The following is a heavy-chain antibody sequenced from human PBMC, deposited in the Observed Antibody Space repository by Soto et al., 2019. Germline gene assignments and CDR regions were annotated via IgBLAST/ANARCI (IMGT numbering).Heavy chain of an antibody. J-gene: IGHJ6*02. CDR3: AFCRPRANLDGRHV. CDR1: GYIFSMYG. Sequence: SENVSCNAAGYIFSMYGVTWVRQAPGQGLEWMGWISGRNAETKYAQNFQGRVTMTTDTSTSTAYMELRSLRSADTAVYYCAFCRPRANLDGRHVWGHGTPVTVCS. V-gene: IGHV1-18*04. D-gene: IGHD3-3*01. CDR2: ISGRNAET.